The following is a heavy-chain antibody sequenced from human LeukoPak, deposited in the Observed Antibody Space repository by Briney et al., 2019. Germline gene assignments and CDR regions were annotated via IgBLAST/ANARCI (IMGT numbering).Heavy chain of an antibody. Sequence: SVKVSCKASGGTFSSYAISWLRQAPGQGLEWMGGIIPIFGTANYAQKFQGRVTITADESTSTAYMELSSLRSEDTAVYYCARGRAGLGIGYFDYWGQGTLVTVSS. CDR2: IIPIFGTA. CDR3: ARGRAGLGIGYFDY. CDR1: GGTFSSYA. V-gene: IGHV1-69*13. J-gene: IGHJ4*02. D-gene: IGHD7-27*01.